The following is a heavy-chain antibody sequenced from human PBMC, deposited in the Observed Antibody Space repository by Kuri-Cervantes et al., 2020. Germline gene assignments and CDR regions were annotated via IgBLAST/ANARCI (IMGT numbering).Heavy chain of an antibody. Sequence: GGSLRLSCAASGFTFSSYSMNWVRQAPGKGLEWVSSISSSSYIYYADSVKGRFTISRDNSKNTLYLQMNSLKTEDTAVYYCTSTAMADYWGQGTLVTVSS. CDR2: ISSSSYI. J-gene: IGHJ4*02. CDR1: GFTFSSYS. V-gene: IGHV3-21*04. D-gene: IGHD5-18*01. CDR3: TSTAMADY.